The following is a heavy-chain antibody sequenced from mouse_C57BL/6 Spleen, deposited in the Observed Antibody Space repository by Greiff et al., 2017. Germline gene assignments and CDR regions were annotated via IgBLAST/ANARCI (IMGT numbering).Heavy chain of an antibody. CDR2: INPSNGGT. J-gene: IGHJ4*01. V-gene: IGHV1-53*01. CDR3: ARRGGRGAVGY. CDR1: GYTFTSYW. D-gene: IGHD1-1*01. Sequence: QVQLQQPGTELVKPGASVKLSCKASGYTFTSYWMNWVKQRPGQGLEWIGDINPSNGGTNYNEKFKSKATLTVDKSSSTAYMQLSGLTSEDSAVYSCARRGGRGAVGYWGQGTSVTVSS.